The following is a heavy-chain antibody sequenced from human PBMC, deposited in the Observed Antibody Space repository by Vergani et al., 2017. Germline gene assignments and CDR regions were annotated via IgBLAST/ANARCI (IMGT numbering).Heavy chain of an antibody. D-gene: IGHD6-19*01. J-gene: IGHJ4*02. CDR2: INHSGST. Sequence: QVQLQQWGAGLLKPSETLSLTCAVYGGSFSGYYWSWIRQPPGKGLEWIGEINHSGSTNYNPSLKSRVTISVDTSKNKFSLKLSSVTAADTAVYYCARDLRGWYATAHDYWGQGTLVTVSS. V-gene: IGHV4-34*01. CDR1: GGSFSGYY. CDR3: ARDLRGWYATAHDY.